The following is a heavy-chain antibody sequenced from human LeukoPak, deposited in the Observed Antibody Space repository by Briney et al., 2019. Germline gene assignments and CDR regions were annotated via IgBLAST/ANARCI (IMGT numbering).Heavy chain of an antibody. J-gene: IGHJ4*02. CDR2: ISYDGSNK. CDR3: AKTEDPDYDILTGLGD. CDR1: GFTFSSYW. V-gene: IGHV3-30*18. D-gene: IGHD3-9*01. Sequence: GGSLRLSCAASGFTFSSYWMTWVRQAPGKGLEWVAVISYDGSNKYYADSVKGRFTISRDNSKNTLYLQMNSLRAEDTAVYYCAKTEDPDYDILTGLGDWGQGTLVTVSS.